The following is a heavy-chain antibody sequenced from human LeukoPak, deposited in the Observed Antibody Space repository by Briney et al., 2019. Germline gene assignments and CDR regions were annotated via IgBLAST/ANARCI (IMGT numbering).Heavy chain of an antibody. CDR1: GFTFSSHA. Sequence: PGGSLRLSCAASGFTFSSHAMSWVRQAPGKGLEWVSAISGSGGSTYYADSVKGRFTISRDNSKNTLYLQMNSLRAEDTAVYYCAKGYLTAMVTRYDYWGQGTLVTVSS. J-gene: IGHJ4*02. CDR2: ISGSGGST. D-gene: IGHD5-18*01. V-gene: IGHV3-23*01. CDR3: AKGYLTAMVTRYDY.